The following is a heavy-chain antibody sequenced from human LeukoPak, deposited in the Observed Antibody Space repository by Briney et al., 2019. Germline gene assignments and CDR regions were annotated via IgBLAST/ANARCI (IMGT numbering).Heavy chain of an antibody. CDR1: GFTVSNNY. CDR2: IYSGGAA. D-gene: IGHD6-6*01. J-gene: IGHJ4*02. V-gene: IGHV3-66*01. CDR3: ARDPPAVAANTYG. Sequence: GGSLRLSCAASGFTVSNNYMRWVRQAPGKGLEWVSLIYSGGAAFYADAVKGRFTISRDGSKNTLYLQMNSLRAEDTAVYYCARDPPAVAANTYGWGQGTLVTVSS.